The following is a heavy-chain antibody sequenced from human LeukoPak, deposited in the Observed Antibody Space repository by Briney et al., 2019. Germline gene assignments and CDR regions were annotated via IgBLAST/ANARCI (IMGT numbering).Heavy chain of an antibody. CDR3: ARRGSSSFDN. CDR1: GGSFSGDF. D-gene: IGHD1-26*01. J-gene: IGHJ4*02. Sequence: PSETLSLTCAVYGGSFSGDFWDWIRQPPGRGLEWIGRATHSGDTNYNPSLESRVNISADPSKRQFSLKLNSVTAADTAIYYCARRGSSSFDNWGQGTLVTVSS. CDR2: ATHSGDT. V-gene: IGHV4-34*01.